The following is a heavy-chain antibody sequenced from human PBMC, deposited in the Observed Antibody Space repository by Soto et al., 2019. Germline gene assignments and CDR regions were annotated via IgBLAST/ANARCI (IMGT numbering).Heavy chain of an antibody. D-gene: IGHD5-12*01. J-gene: IGHJ6*02. V-gene: IGHV3-21*01. CDR3: ARAGGRRAGYTDRGYYYYGMDV. CDR2: ISSSSSYI. CDR1: GFTFSSYS. Sequence: EVQLVESGGGLVKPGGSLRLSCAASGFTFSSYSMNWVRQAPGKGLEWVSSISSSSSYIYYADSVKGRFTISRDNAKNSLYLQMNSLRAEDTAVYYCARAGGRRAGYTDRGYYYYGMDVWGQGTTVTVSS.